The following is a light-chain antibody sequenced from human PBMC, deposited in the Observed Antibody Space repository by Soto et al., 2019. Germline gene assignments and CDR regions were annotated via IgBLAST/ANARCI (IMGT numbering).Light chain of an antibody. CDR1: SGDVGGYNF. V-gene: IGLV2-11*01. J-gene: IGLJ2*01. CDR2: DVS. CDR3: CSYGGSYTWV. Sequence: QSALTQPRSVSGSPGQSVTISCTGTSGDVGGYNFVSWYQQHPGKVPTLVIFDVSHRPSGVPDRFSGSKSGNTASLTISGLQAEDEADYYCCSYGGSYTWVFDGGTKVTVL.